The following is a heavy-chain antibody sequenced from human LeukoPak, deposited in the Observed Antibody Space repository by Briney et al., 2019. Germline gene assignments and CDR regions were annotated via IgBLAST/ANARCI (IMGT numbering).Heavy chain of an antibody. CDR1: GFTFSSYA. D-gene: IGHD3-10*01. J-gene: IGHJ4*02. CDR2: ISGSGGST. V-gene: IGHV3-23*01. Sequence: GGSLRLSCAASGFTFSSYAMSWVRQAPGKGLEWVSAISGSGGSTYYADSVKGRFTISRDNSKNTLYLQTNSLRAEDTAVYYCAKDKSYYYDSGSYGLDYWGQGTLVTVSS. CDR3: AKDKSYYYDSGSYGLDY.